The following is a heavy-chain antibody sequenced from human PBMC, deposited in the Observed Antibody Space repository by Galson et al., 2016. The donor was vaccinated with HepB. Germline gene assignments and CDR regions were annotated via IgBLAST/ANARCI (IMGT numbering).Heavy chain of an antibody. CDR3: ARSRGWFDY. CDR2: IIPFFGAA. CDR1: GGTFSNFA. Sequence: SVKVSCKASGGTFSNFAISWVRQAPGQGFEWMGGIIPFFGAADYAQKFQGRVTITADEITRTAYMELSSLRSEDTAMYYCARSRGWFDYWGQGTLVTVSS. J-gene: IGHJ5*01. V-gene: IGHV1-69*13.